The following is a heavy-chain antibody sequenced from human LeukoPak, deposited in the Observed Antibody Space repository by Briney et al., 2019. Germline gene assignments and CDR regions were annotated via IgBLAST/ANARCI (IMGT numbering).Heavy chain of an antibody. J-gene: IGHJ6*02. V-gene: IGHV4-31*03. CDR1: GGSISSGGYY. Sequence: SETLSLTCTVSGGSISSGGYYWSWIRQHQGKGLEWIGYIYYSGSTYYNPSLKSRVTISVDTSKNQFSLKLSSVTAADTAVYYCARDLRSSSYYYYGMDVWGQGTTVTVSS. D-gene: IGHD6-6*01. CDR2: IYYSGST. CDR3: ARDLRSSSYYYYGMDV.